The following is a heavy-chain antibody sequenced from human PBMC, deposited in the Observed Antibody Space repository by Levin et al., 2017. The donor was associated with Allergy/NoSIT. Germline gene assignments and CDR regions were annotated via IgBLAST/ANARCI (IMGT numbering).Heavy chain of an antibody. D-gene: IGHD2-21*02. Sequence: GESLKISCAASGFTFSSYAMSWVRQAPGKGLEWVSAISGSGGSTYYADSVKGRFTISRDNSKNTLYLQMNSLRAEDTAVYYCAKDMTLFDYWGQGTLVTVSS. V-gene: IGHV3-23*01. CDR3: AKDMTLFDY. J-gene: IGHJ4*02. CDR2: ISGSGGST. CDR1: GFTFSSYA.